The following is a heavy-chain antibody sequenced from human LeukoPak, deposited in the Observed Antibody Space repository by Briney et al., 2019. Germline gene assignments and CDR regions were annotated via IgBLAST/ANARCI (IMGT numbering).Heavy chain of an antibody. V-gene: IGHV3-7*01. CDR3: ARYYYVDSGYSEDAFDV. Sequence: GGSLRLSCAASGFTLSRYWMTWVRQAPGKGLEWVANIKEDGGEKYYVDSVNGRFTISRDNAENSLYLQMNSLRVEDTAVYYCARYYYVDSGYSEDAFDVWGQGTMVTVSS. D-gene: IGHD3-22*01. CDR2: IKEDGGEK. J-gene: IGHJ3*01. CDR1: GFTLSRYW.